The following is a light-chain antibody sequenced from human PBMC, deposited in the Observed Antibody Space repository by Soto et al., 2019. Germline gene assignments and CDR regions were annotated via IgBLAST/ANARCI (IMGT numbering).Light chain of an antibody. CDR3: QQYNYWPRT. CDR1: ESVSSN. V-gene: IGKV3-15*01. CDR2: GAS. J-gene: IGKJ1*01. Sequence: EIVMTQSPGPLSVSPGERATLSCRASESVSSNLAWYQQKPGQAPRLLIYGASTRAAGVPVRFSGSGSGTDFTLTIGSLESEDFAVYYCQQYNYWPRTFGHGTKVEIK.